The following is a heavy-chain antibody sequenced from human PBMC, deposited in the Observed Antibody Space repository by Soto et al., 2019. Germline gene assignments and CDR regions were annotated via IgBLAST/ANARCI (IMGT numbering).Heavy chain of an antibody. J-gene: IGHJ6*02. D-gene: IGHD3-3*01. Sequence: SGGSLRLPCAASGFTFSSYAIHWVRQAPGKGLEWVAVISYDGSNKYYADSVKGRFTISRDNSKNTLYLQMNSLRAEDTAVYYCARERYYDFWSGYFKDYYYYYGMDVWGQGTTVTVSS. V-gene: IGHV3-30-3*01. CDR1: GFTFSSYA. CDR3: ARERYYDFWSGYFKDYYYYYGMDV. CDR2: ISYDGSNK.